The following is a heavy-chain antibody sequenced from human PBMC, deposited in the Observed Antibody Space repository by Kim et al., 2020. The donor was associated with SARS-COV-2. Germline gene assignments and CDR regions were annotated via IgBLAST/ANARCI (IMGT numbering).Heavy chain of an antibody. Sequence: DSVKGRFTISRDNSKNTVYLQMNSLRAEDTAVYYCPKDRYCTTTTCPFDHWGQGTLVTVSS. J-gene: IGHJ4*02. CDR3: PKDRYCTTTTCPFDH. V-gene: IGHV3-23*01. D-gene: IGHD2-8*01.